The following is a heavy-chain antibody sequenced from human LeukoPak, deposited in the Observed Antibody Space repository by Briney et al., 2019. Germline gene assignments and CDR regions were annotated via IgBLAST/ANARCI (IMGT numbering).Heavy chain of an antibody. V-gene: IGHV1-8*01. Sequence: GASVKVSCKASRYTFTSYDINWVRQTTGQGLEWMGWMNPNSGNTGYAQKFQGRVTMTRNTSISTAYMELSSLRSEDTAVYYCARGSSWYRLHFDYWGQGTLVTVSS. J-gene: IGHJ4*02. CDR2: MNPNSGNT. CDR3: ARGSSWYRLHFDY. CDR1: RYTFTSYD. D-gene: IGHD6-13*01.